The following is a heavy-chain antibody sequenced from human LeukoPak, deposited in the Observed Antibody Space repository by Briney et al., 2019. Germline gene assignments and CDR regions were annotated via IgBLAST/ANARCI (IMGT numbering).Heavy chain of an antibody. J-gene: IGHJ4*02. Sequence: PSETLSLTCAVYGGSFSVYYWSWIRQPPGKGLEWIGEINHSGSTNYNPSLKSRVTISVDTSKNQFSLKLSSVTAADTAVYYCARGSFLGVVGATTSPFDYWGQGTLVTVSS. CDR2: INHSGST. V-gene: IGHV4-34*01. CDR3: ARGSFLGVVGATTSPFDY. CDR1: GGSFSVYY. D-gene: IGHD1-26*01.